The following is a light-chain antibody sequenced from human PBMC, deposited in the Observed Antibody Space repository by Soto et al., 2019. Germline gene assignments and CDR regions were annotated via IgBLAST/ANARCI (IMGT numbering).Light chain of an antibody. CDR2: EVS. CDR1: SSDVGGYNY. V-gene: IGLV2-14*01. J-gene: IGLJ3*02. Sequence: QSALTQPASVSGSPGQSITISCTGTSSDVGGYNYVSWYQQHPGKAPKLMIYEVSNRPSGVSNRFSGSKSGNTASLTISGPQAGEEADYYCSSYTSGSTFLSGGGTK. CDR3: SSYTSGSTFL.